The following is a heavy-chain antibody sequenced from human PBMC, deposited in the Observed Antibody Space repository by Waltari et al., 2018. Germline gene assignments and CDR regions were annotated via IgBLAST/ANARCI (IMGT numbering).Heavy chain of an antibody. CDR3: AGEDSSGSPMEFDP. CDR2: IIPILGIA. D-gene: IGHD3-22*01. J-gene: IGHJ5*02. CDR1: GGTFSSYA. V-gene: IGHV1-69*10. Sequence: QVQLVQSGAEVKKPGSSVKVSCKASGGTFSSYAISWVRQAPGQGLEWMGGIIPILGIANYAQKFQGRVTITADKSTSTAYMELSSLRSEDTAVYYCAGEDSSGSPMEFDPWGQGTLVTVSS.